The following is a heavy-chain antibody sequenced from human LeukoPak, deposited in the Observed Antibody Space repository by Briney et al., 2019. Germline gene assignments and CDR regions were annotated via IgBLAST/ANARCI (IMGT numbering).Heavy chain of an antibody. Sequence: PGGSLRLSCAVSGFTFNTYGMTWVRQAPGKGLEWVSAISGSGGSTYYADSVKGRFTISRDNSKNTLYLQMNSLRAEDTAVYYCAKAYDYSNSWGQGTLVTVSS. CDR1: GFTFNTYG. CDR2: ISGSGGST. D-gene: IGHD4-11*01. V-gene: IGHV3-23*01. J-gene: IGHJ4*02. CDR3: AKAYDYSNS.